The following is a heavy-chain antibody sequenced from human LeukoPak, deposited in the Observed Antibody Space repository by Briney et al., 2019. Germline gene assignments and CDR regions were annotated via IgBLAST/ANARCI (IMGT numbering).Heavy chain of an antibody. Sequence: GGSLRLSCAASGFTFSSYSMNCVRQAPGKGLEWVSYISSSSSTMYYADSVKGRFTISRDNAKNSLYLQMNSLRDEDTAVYYCARSILPDGSGSCYFDYWGQGTLVTVSS. CDR1: GFTFSSYS. CDR2: ISSSSSTM. CDR3: ARSILPDGSGSCYFDY. V-gene: IGHV3-48*02. J-gene: IGHJ4*02. D-gene: IGHD3-10*01.